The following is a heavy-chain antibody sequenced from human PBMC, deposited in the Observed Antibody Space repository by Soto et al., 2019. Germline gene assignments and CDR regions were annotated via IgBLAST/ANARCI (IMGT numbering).Heavy chain of an antibody. Sequence: QVQLVQSGAEVKKPGSSVKVSCKASGGTFSSYAISWVRQAPGQGLEWMGGIIPIFGTANYAQKFQGRVTITADESTRTAYMELSSLRSEDTAVYYCARGDDYYDSSGYYSPFDYWGQGTLVTVSS. CDR2: IIPIFGTA. J-gene: IGHJ4*02. V-gene: IGHV1-69*01. CDR3: ARGDDYYDSSGYYSPFDY. CDR1: GGTFSSYA. D-gene: IGHD3-22*01.